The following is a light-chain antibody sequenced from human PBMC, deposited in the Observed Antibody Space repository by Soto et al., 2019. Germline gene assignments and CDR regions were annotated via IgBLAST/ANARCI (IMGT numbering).Light chain of an antibody. Sequence: DIQMTQSPSTLSASVGDRVTITCLAIQSIIPWLAWYQQKPGKAPKLLIYKASSLESGVPSRFSGSGYGTEFTLTISSLQPEDFATYYCQHYNSYPITFGQGTRLEIK. V-gene: IGKV1-5*03. J-gene: IGKJ5*01. CDR1: QSIIPW. CDR3: QHYNSYPIT. CDR2: KAS.